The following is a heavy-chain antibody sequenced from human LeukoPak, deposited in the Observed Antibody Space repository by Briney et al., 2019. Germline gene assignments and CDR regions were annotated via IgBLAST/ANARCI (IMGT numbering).Heavy chain of an antibody. Sequence: SETLSLICTVSGGPIRNSYWSWVRHSAGTGMQWIGRIHGTLGSTNHNPSLKSRVVMSLDTSSNQFSLRLSAMSAADTATYYCARIFDRDIWGQGTLVTVSP. J-gene: IGHJ3*02. CDR2: IHGTLGST. D-gene: IGHD3-3*01. CDR1: GGPIRNSY. V-gene: IGHV4-4*07. CDR3: ARIFDRDI.